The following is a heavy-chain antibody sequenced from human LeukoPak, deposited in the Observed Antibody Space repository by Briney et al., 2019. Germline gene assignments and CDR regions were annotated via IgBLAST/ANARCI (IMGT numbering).Heavy chain of an antibody. Sequence: GGSLRLSCAASGFTFSSYAMHWVRQAPGKGLEYVSAISSNGGSTYYANSVKGRFTISSDNSKNTLYLQMGSLRAEDLAVYYCARHGHYDFWSGYSLDYWGQGTLVTVSS. CDR1: GFTFSSYA. V-gene: IGHV3-64*01. CDR3: ARHGHYDFWSGYSLDY. CDR2: ISSNGGST. J-gene: IGHJ4*02. D-gene: IGHD3-3*01.